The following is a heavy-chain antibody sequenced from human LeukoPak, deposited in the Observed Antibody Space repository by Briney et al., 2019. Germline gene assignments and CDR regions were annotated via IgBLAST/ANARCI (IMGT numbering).Heavy chain of an antibody. D-gene: IGHD3-22*01. Sequence: PSETLSLTCTVSGGSISSGGYFWSWIRQHPGKDLEWIGYIYYTGSTYYNPSLKSRVAMSLDTSKNQFSLKLSSVTAADTAVYYCARTYYYDLDWFDPWGQGTLVTVSS. CDR2: IYYTGST. CDR3: ARTYYYDLDWFDP. J-gene: IGHJ5*02. CDR1: GGSISSGGYF. V-gene: IGHV4-31*03.